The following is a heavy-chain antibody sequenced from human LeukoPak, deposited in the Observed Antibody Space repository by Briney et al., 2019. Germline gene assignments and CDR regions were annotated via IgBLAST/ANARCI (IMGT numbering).Heavy chain of an antibody. D-gene: IGHD2/OR15-2a*01. CDR1: GLTFTDHY. CDR3: VREGEGPLSKDFDY. V-gene: IGHV1-2*02. J-gene: IGHJ4*02. Sequence: ASMKVSCKSSGLTFTDHYIHWVRQGPGQGLEWMGYIGPHSTFTSSPQEFQGRVTMTRDASMSTAYMELTRLTSDDTAVYYCVREGEGPLSKDFDYWGQGTLVTVSS. CDR2: IGPHSTFT.